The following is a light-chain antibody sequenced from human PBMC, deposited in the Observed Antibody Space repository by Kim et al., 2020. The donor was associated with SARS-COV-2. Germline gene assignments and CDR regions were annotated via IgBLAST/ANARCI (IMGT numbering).Light chain of an antibody. CDR3: QYNKT. CDR1: QSVGSH. Sequence: ATLFLSRGDKATLSCRASQSVGSHLAGYQQKPGQTPRLIIYDASTRAAGVPARFSGSGSGTDLTLTITSLEPEDFAVYYCQYNKTFGQGTKVDIK. CDR2: DAS. J-gene: IGKJ1*01. V-gene: IGKV3-11*01.